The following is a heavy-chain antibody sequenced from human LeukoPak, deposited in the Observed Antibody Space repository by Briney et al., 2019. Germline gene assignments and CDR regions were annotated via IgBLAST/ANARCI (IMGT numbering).Heavy chain of an antibody. CDR2: ISGGGSP. CDR1: GFTFSSYA. Sequence: PGGSLRLSCAASGFTFSSYAMSWVRQAPGKGLEWVSAISGGGSPYSADSVKGRFTISRDNSKNTLYLQMNSLRAEDTAVYYCAKDVMAGNRLYYGVDVWSQGTTVAVSS. V-gene: IGHV3-23*01. D-gene: IGHD5-24*01. J-gene: IGHJ6*02. CDR3: AKDVMAGNRLYYGVDV.